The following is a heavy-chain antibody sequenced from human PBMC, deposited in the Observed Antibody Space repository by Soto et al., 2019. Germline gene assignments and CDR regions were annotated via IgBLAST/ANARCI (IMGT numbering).Heavy chain of an antibody. V-gene: IGHV1-18*01. CDR2: ITGFTGNA. CDR3: ARISQSDLWSGYYYSSDY. D-gene: IGHD3-3*01. J-gene: IGHJ4*02. Sequence: QVHLVQSGAEVEKPGASVKVSCKASGYTFTDYGFIWVRQAPGQGLQWMGWITGFTGNAKYAQQFQDRVTMTTITSTSTAYVELSSLESDDTAVHYCARISQSDLWSGYYYSSDYWGQGALVTVSS. CDR1: GYTFTDYG.